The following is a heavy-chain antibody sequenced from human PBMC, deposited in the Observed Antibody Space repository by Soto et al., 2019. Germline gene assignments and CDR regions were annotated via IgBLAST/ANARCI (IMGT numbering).Heavy chain of an antibody. J-gene: IGHJ4*02. CDR2: IWYDGSNK. D-gene: IGHD3-16*01. V-gene: IGHV3-33*01. Sequence: QVQLVESGGGVVQPGRSLRLSCAASGFTFSSYGMHWVRQAPGKGLEWVAVIWYDGSNKYYADSVKGRFTISRDNSKNTLYLKRNSRGAGDRVVYYCARDPRTRGPTAGFDYGGRGPLVPLSS. CDR1: GFTFSSYG. CDR3: ARDPRTRGPTAGFDY.